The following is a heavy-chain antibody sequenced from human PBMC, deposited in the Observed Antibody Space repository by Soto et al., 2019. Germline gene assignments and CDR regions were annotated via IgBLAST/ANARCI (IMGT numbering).Heavy chain of an antibody. CDR2: ISESGGST. J-gene: IGHJ4*02. D-gene: IGHD6-13*01. CDR1: GFSFSDYA. Sequence: GGSLRLSCAASGFSFSDYAMSWVRQAPGKGLEWVPVISESGGSTHYADSVRGRFTVSRDNSKNSLSLRMNSLRDEDTAVYFCAKRSPYSSGWYSPIFDYWGQGALVTVSS. CDR3: AKRSPYSSGWYSPIFDY. V-gene: IGHV3-23*01.